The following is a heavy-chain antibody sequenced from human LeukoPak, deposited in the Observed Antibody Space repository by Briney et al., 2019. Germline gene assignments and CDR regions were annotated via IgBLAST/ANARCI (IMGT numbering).Heavy chain of an antibody. CDR3: ARTRLPCSGGSCYSSGFDP. CDR1: GGPFSNYA. CDR2: IIPIFATE. D-gene: IGHD2-15*01. Sequence: GASVTVSCKASGGPFSNYAISWVRQAPGQGLEWMGGIIPIFATENYAQKFQGRVTISADEPTTTAYMELSSLRSDDTAVYYCARTRLPCSGGSCYSSGFDPWGQGTLVIVSS. J-gene: IGHJ5*02. V-gene: IGHV1-69*13.